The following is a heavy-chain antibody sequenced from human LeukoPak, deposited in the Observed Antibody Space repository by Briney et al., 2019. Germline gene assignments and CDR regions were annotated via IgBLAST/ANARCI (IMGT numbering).Heavy chain of an antibody. D-gene: IGHD5-24*01. Sequence: GRSLRLSCAASGFTFSSYGMHWVRQAPGKGLEWVAVIWYDGSNKYYADSVKGRFTISRDNSKNTLYLQMNSLRAEDTAVYYCAASRADNSRSWPHDYWGQGTLVTVSP. CDR2: IWYDGSNK. V-gene: IGHV3-33*01. CDR1: GFTFSSYG. CDR3: AASRADNSRSWPHDY. J-gene: IGHJ4*02.